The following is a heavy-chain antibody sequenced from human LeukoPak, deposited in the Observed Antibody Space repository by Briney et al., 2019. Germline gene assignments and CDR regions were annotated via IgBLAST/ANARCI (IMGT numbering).Heavy chain of an antibody. V-gene: IGHV3-74*01. D-gene: IGHD2-2*01. Sequence: GGSLRLSCAASGFTFSSYWMHWVRQAPGKGLVWVSRINSDGSSTSYADSVKGRFTISRDNAKNTLYLQMNSLRAEDTAVYYCARGRYCSSTSCYTRNYGMDVWGQGTTVTASS. CDR1: GFTFSSYW. CDR2: INSDGSST. J-gene: IGHJ6*02. CDR3: ARGRYCSSTSCYTRNYGMDV.